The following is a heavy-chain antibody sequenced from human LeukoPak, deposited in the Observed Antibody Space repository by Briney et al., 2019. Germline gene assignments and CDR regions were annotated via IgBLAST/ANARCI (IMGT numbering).Heavy chain of an antibody. CDR2: IYYSGST. CDR1: GDSISTYY. Sequence: SETLSLTCTVSGDSISTYYWSWIRQSPGKGLEWIGYIYYSGSTNYNPSLKSRVTISVDTSKNQFSLKLSSVTAADTAVYYCAKGYCSGGGCYAYSFDYWGQGTLVTVSP. V-gene: IGHV4-59*01. CDR3: AKGYCSGGGCYAYSFDY. D-gene: IGHD2-15*01. J-gene: IGHJ4*02.